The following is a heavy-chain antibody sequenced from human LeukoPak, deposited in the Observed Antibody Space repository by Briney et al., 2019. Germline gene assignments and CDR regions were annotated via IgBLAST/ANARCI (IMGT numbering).Heavy chain of an antibody. J-gene: IGHJ4*02. Sequence: GGSLRLSCAASGFTFSSYGMHWVRQAPGKGLEWVAFIRYDGSNKYYADSVKGRFTISRDNSKNTLYLQMNILRAEDTAVYYCAKDRRSGGWELRPVDDYWGQGTLVTVSS. V-gene: IGHV3-30*02. CDR2: IRYDGSNK. CDR3: AKDRRSGGWELRPVDDY. D-gene: IGHD1-26*01. CDR1: GFTFSSYG.